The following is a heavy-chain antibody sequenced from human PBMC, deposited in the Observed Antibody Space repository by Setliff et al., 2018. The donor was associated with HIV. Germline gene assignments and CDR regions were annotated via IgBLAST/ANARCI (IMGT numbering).Heavy chain of an antibody. CDR3: ARGPSSTHWSPGYFQH. V-gene: IGHV3-11*01. D-gene: IGHD2-8*02. CDR1: GFSFRDYY. CDR2: ISSHIGKNT. Sequence: GGSLRLSCAASGFSFRDYYMNWIRQAPGKGLEWVSYISSHIGKNTNYADSVKGRFTISRDNTNNLLYLQMNNLRAEDTAVYYCARGPSSTHWSPGYFQHWGQGTPVTAPQ. J-gene: IGHJ1*01.